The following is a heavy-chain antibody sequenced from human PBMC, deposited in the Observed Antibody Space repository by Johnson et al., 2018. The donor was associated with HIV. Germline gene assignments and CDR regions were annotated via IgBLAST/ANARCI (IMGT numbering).Heavy chain of an antibody. D-gene: IGHD5-24*01. CDR2: IKQDGSEK. CDR3: AKDKRRDGYNSDAFDI. Sequence: VQLVESGGGLVQPGGSLRLSCTASGFTFSTYWMSWVRQAPGKGLEWVANIKQDGSEKYYVDSVKGRFTISRDNAKNSLYLQMNSLRAEDTALYYCAKDKRRDGYNSDAFDIWGQGTMVTVSS. J-gene: IGHJ3*02. V-gene: IGHV3-7*05. CDR1: GFTFSTYW.